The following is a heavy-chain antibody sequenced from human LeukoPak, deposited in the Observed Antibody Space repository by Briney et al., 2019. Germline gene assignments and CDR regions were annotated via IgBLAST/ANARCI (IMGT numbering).Heavy chain of an antibody. Sequence: GGSLRLSCAAFGVTVSGYWMNWVRHAPGKGLVWVARINSDGSSTIHADSVKGRFTTSRDNAKNSLSLQMNSLRVEDTAVYYCARERAATGGDAFDIWGQGTMVTVSS. V-gene: IGHV3-74*01. CDR2: INSDGSST. CDR1: GVTVSGYW. D-gene: IGHD6-25*01. CDR3: ARERAATGGDAFDI. J-gene: IGHJ3*02.